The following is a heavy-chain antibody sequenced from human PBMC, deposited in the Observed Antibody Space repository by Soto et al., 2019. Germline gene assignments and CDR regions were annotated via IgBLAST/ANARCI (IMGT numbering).Heavy chain of an antibody. CDR1: GGSISSYY. CDR2: IYYSGST. D-gene: IGHD1-26*01. Sequence: SETLSLTCTVSGGSISSYYWSWIRQPPGKGLEWIGYIYYSGSTNYNPSLKSRVTISVDTSKNQFSLKLSSVTAADTAVYYCARHRYYLGVGDAFDIWGQGTMVTVSS. J-gene: IGHJ3*02. CDR3: ARHRYYLGVGDAFDI. V-gene: IGHV4-59*08.